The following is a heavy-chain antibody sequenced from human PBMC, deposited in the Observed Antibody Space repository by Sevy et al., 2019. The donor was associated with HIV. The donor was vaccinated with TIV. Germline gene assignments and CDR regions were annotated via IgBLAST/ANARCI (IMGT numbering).Heavy chain of an antibody. CDR2: ISYDGSNK. D-gene: IGHD3-22*01. V-gene: IGHV3-30*19. CDR1: GFTFSSYW. J-gene: IGHJ4*02. CDR3: ARAETYYYDSSGPY. Sequence: GGSLRLSCAASGFTFSSYWMSWVRQAPGKGLEWVAVISYDGSNKYYADSVKGRFTISRDNSKNTLYLQMNSLRAEDTAVYYCARAETYYYDSSGPYWGQGTLVTVSS.